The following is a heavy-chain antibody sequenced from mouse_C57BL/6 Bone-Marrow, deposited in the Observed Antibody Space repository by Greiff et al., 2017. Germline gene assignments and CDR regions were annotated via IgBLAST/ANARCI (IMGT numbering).Heavy chain of an antibody. D-gene: IGHD1-1*01. Sequence: VQLQQSGPELVKPGASVKLSCKASGYTFTSYGINWVKQRPGQGLEWIGWIYPRDGSTKYNEKFKGKATLTVDTSSSTAYMELHSLTSEDSAVYFCARLECAGSSGDWYFDVWGTGTTVTVSS. CDR1: GYTFTSYG. CDR3: ARLECAGSSGDWYFDV. J-gene: IGHJ1*03. V-gene: IGHV1-85*01. CDR2: IYPRDGST.